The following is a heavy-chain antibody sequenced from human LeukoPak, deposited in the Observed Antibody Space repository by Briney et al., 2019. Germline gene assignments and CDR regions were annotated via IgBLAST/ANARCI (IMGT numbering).Heavy chain of an antibody. CDR1: GFTFSRNS. D-gene: IGHD3-9*01. J-gene: IGHJ4*02. CDR3: ARDRHVYYDILTGYASYFEY. Sequence: PGGSLRLSCAASGFTFSRNSMNWVRQAPGKGLEWVAFIRYDGNNKFYADSVKGRFTISRDNSKNTLYLQMNSLRPEDTAVYYCARDRHVYYDILTGYASYFEYWGQGALVTVSS. V-gene: IGHV3-30*02. CDR2: IRYDGNNK.